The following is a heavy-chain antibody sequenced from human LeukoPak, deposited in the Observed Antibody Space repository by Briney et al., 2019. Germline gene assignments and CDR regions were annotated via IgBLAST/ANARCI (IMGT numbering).Heavy chain of an antibody. D-gene: IGHD6-13*01. V-gene: IGHV4-30-2*01. CDR3: ARGIAAAAGRVGAFDI. J-gene: IGHJ3*02. Sequence: PSETLSLTCTVSGGSISSGGYYWSWIRQPPGKGLEWIGYIYHSGSTYYNPSLKSRVTISVDRSKNQFSLKLSSVTAADTAVYYCARGIAAAAGRVGAFDIWGQGTMVTVSS. CDR1: GGSISSGGYY. CDR2: IYHSGST.